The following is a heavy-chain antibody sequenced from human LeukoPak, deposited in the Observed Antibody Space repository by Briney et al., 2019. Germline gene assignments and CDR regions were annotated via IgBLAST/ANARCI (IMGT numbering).Heavy chain of an antibody. Sequence: GGSLRLSCAASGFTFNNFAMSWVRQAPGKGLEWVSGINWNGGSTGYADSVKGRFTISRDNAKNSLYLQMNSLRAEDTALYYCARVSIQPWSPMYYFDYWGQGTLVTVSS. CDR2: INWNGGST. CDR3: ARVSIQPWSPMYYFDY. J-gene: IGHJ4*02. V-gene: IGHV3-20*04. CDR1: GFTFNNFA. D-gene: IGHD5-18*01.